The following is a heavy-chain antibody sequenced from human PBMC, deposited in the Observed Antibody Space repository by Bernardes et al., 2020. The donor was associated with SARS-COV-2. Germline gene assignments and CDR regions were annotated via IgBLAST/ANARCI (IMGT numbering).Heavy chain of an antibody. CDR1: GFTFSSYA. CDR3: AKGVVCDYYYYGMDV. Sequence: GGSLRLSCAASGFTFSSYAMSWVRQAPGKGLEWVAVISGNGGGEYYADSVKGRFTISRDNSKNTLYLQMNSLRAEDTAVYYCAKGVVCDYYYYGMDVWGQGTTVTVSS. CDR2: ISGNGGGE. D-gene: IGHD2-15*01. V-gene: IGHV3-23*01. J-gene: IGHJ6*02.